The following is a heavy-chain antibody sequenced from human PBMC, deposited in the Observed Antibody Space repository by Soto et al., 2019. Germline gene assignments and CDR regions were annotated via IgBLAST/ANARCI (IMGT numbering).Heavy chain of an antibody. V-gene: IGHV3-48*01. CDR3: ARGVPYSSGGGGMDV. Sequence: TFSSYSMNWVRQAPGKGLEWVSYISSSSSTIYYADSVKGRFTISRDNAKNSLYLQMNSLRAEDTAVYYCARGVPYSSGGGGMDVWGQGTTVTVSS. CDR1: TFSSYS. CDR2: ISSSSSTI. J-gene: IGHJ6*02. D-gene: IGHD6-25*01.